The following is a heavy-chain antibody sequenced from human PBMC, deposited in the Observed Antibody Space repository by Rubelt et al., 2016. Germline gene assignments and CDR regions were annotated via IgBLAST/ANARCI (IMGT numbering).Heavy chain of an antibody. CDR1: GFTFRTYA. CDR3: AKGWNGDD. Sequence: EMLLVESGGGLVQPGGSLRLSCAASGFTFRTYAMTWVRQAPGKGLEWVSVISGSDGNTYSADSVKGRFTSSRDNSKNTLYLQMNSRRAEDTAIYYCAKGWNGDDWGQGTLVTVSS. D-gene: IGHD1-1*01. V-gene: IGHV3-23*04. CDR2: ISGSDGNT. J-gene: IGHJ4*02.